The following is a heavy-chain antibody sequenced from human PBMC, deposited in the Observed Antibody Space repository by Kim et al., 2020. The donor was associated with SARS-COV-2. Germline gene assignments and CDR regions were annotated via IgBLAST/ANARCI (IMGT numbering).Heavy chain of an antibody. CDR2: IYYSGST. V-gene: IGHV4-39*01. D-gene: IGHD3-22*01. Sequence: SETLSLTCTVSGGSISSSSYYWGWIRQPPGKGLEWIGSIYYSGSTYYNPSLKSRVTISVDTSKNQFSLKLSSVTAADTAVYYCARHHYYDSSGYEHWGQGTLVTVSS. CDR1: GGSISSSSYY. CDR3: ARHHYYDSSGYEH. J-gene: IGHJ1*01.